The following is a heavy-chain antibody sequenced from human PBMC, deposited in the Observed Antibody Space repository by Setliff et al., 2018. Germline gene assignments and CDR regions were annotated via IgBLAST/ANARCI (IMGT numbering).Heavy chain of an antibody. D-gene: IGHD6-13*01. V-gene: IGHV3-74*01. CDR3: ARAKMEESGKAQAGMDV. CDR2: IYTDGTIT. Sequence: PGGSLRLSCEGPGFSFSSYGLHWVRQAPGKGLVWVSRIYTDGTITSYADSVKGRFTISRGNAKNTLHLQMDSLRAEDTAVYYCARAKMEESGKAQAGMDVWGKGTTVTVSS. CDR1: GFSFSSYG. J-gene: IGHJ6*04.